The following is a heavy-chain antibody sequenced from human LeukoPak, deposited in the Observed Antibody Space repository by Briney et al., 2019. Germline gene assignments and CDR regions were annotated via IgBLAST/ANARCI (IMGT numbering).Heavy chain of an antibody. CDR3: AKDPSVAATLDY. V-gene: IGHV3-23*01. CDR2: ISGSGGST. D-gene: IGHD2-15*01. J-gene: IGHJ4*02. CDR1: GFTFSSYA. Sequence: LPGGSLRLSCAASGFTFSSYAMSWVRQAPGKGLEWVSAISGSGGSTYYADSVKGRFTISRDNSKNTLYLQTNSLRAEDTAVYYCAKDPSVAATLDYWGQGTLVTVSS.